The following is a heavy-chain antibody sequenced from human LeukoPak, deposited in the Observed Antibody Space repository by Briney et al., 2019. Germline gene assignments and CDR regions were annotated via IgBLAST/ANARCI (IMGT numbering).Heavy chain of an antibody. D-gene: IGHD3-22*01. Sequence: PGRSLRLSCAASGFTFSSYGMHWVRQAPGKGLEWVAVISYDGSNKYYADSVKGRFIISRDNSKNTVYLQLNSLRAEDTAVYYCARGGDTIGSIRSPFDIWGQGTMVTVSS. V-gene: IGHV3-30*03. J-gene: IGHJ3*02. CDR2: ISYDGSNK. CDR3: ARGGDTIGSIRSPFDI. CDR1: GFTFSSYG.